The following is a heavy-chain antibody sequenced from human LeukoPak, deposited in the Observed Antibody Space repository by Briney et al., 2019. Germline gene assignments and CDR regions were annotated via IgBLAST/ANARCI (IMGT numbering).Heavy chain of an antibody. CDR1: GYTFTSYG. D-gene: IGHD6-6*01. Sequence: APVKVSCKASGYTFTSYGISWVRQAPGQGLEWMGWISAYNGNTNYAQKLQGRVTMTTDTSTSTAYMELRSLRSDDTAVYYCARVIAARLGGYYYYYMDVWGKGTTVTVSS. V-gene: IGHV1-18*01. CDR3: ARVIAARLGGYYYYYMDV. J-gene: IGHJ6*03. CDR2: ISAYNGNT.